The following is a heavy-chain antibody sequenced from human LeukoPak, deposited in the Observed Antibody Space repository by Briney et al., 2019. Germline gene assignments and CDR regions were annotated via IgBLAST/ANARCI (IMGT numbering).Heavy chain of an antibody. V-gene: IGHV3-11*04. J-gene: IGHJ4*02. Sequence: SGGSLRLSCAASGFTFSDYYMSWIRQAPGKGLEWVSYIGSSGRTIYYADSVKGRFTISRDNAKNSLYLQMNSLRAEDTAVYYCAKDAYSSSYFDYWGQGTLVTVSS. CDR2: IGSSGRTI. CDR3: AKDAYSSSYFDY. CDR1: GFTFSDYY. D-gene: IGHD6-6*01.